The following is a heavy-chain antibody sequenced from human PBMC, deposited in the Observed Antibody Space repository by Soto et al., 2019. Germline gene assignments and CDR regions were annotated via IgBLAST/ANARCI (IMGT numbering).Heavy chain of an antibody. Sequence: PGGSLRLSCAASGFTFSSYAMHWVRQAPGKGPEWVAVISYDGSNKYYADSVKGRFTISRDNSKNTLYLQMNSLRAEDTAVYYCARARYIVVGGIDYWGQGTLVTVSS. J-gene: IGHJ4*02. V-gene: IGHV3-30-3*01. D-gene: IGHD2-15*01. CDR3: ARARYIVVGGIDY. CDR1: GFTFSSYA. CDR2: ISYDGSNK.